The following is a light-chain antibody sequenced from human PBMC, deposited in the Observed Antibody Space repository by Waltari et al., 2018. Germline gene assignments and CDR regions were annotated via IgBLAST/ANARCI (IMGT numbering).Light chain of an antibody. CDR3: QQYNYYWT. J-gene: IGKJ1*01. CDR2: KAS. V-gene: IGKV1-5*03. CDR1: QSISNW. Sequence: DRVTITCRASQSISNWLVWYQQKPGKAPKLLIYKASTLETGVPSRFSGSGSGTEFTLTISNLQPDDFATYYCQQYNYYWTFGQGTKVEI.